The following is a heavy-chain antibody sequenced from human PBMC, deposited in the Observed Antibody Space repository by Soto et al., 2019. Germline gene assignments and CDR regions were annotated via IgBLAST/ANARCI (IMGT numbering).Heavy chain of an antibody. V-gene: IGHV1-69*01. D-gene: IGHD1-26*01. CDR2: IIPIFGTA. Sequence: QVQLVQSGAEEKKPGSSVKVSCKASGGTFSSYAISWVRQAPGQGLEWMGGIIPIFGTANYAQKFQGRVTITADESTSTAYMELSSLRSEDTAVYYCATPRGATLNDYYYYGMDVWGQGTTVTVSS. CDR3: ATPRGATLNDYYYYGMDV. CDR1: GGTFSSYA. J-gene: IGHJ6*02.